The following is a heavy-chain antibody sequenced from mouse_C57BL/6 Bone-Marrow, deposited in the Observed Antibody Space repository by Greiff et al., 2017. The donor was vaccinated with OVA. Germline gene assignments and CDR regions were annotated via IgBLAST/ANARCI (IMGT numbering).Heavy chain of an antibody. Sequence: EVQGVESGGGLVQPKGSLKLSCAASGFSFNTYAMNWVRQAPGKGLEWVARIRSKSNNYATYYVDSVKDRFTISRDDSESMLYLQMNNLKTEDTAMYYCVINERGNFDYWGQGTTLTVSS. CDR3: VINERGNFDY. CDR2: IRSKSNNYAT. V-gene: IGHV10-1*01. J-gene: IGHJ2*01. CDR1: GFSFNTYA.